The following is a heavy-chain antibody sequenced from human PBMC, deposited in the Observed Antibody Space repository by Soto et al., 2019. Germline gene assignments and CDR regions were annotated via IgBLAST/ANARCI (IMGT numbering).Heavy chain of an antibody. CDR1: GFTFSSYW. CDR3: ARSGYSYGPDPYYYYYXMDG. V-gene: IGHV3-74*01. J-gene: IGHJ6*02. CDR2: INSDGSST. Sequence: GGSLRLSCAASGFTFSSYWMHWVRQAPGKGLVWVSRINSDGSSTSYADSVKGRFTISRDNAKNTLYLQMNSLRAEDTAVYYCARSGYSYGPDPYYYYYXMDGWGQGTTVTVSS. D-gene: IGHD5-18*01.